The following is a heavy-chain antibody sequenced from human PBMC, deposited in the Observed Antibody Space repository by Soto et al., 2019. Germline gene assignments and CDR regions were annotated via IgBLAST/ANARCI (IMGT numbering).Heavy chain of an antibody. V-gene: IGHV4-34*01. J-gene: IGHJ6*02. CDR3: ARVSGDYYYYGMDV. CDR2: INHSGSS. CDR1: GGSFSGYY. Sequence: QVQLQQWGAGLLKPSETLSLTCAVYGGSFSGYYWSWIRQPPGKGLEWIGEINHSGSSNYNPSLTCRVTXXVXPXRNQFSLKLSSVTAADTAVYYCARVSGDYYYYGMDVWGQGTTVTVSS.